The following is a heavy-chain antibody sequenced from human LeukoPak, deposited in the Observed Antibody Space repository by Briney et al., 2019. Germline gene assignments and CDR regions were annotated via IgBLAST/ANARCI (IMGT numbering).Heavy chain of an antibody. CDR1: GGSISSYH. CDR2: IYYSGSS. V-gene: IGHV4-59*01. Sequence: SETLSLTCTVSGGSISSYHWSWIRQPPGKGLECIGYIYYSGSSHYNPSLKSRVTISVDTSKNQFSLKLSSVTAADTAVYFCARARNYYDSSDYYYEGDAFDIWGQGTMVTVSS. D-gene: IGHD3-22*01. J-gene: IGHJ3*02. CDR3: ARARNYYDSSDYYYEGDAFDI.